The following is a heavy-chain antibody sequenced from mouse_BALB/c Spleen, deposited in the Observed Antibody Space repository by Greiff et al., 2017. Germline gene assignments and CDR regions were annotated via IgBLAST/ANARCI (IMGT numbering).Heavy chain of an antibody. CDR1: GFTFSSYA. CDR3: ARSGLYGNYGAMDY. CDR2: ISSGGST. J-gene: IGHJ4*01. Sequence: DVKLVESGGGLVKPGGSLKLSCAASGFTFSSYAMSWVRQTPEKRLEWVASISSGGSTYYPDSVKGRFTISRDNAKNTLFLQMTSLRSEDTAMYYCARSGLYGNYGAMDYWGQGTSVTVSS. V-gene: IGHV5-6-5*01. D-gene: IGHD2-1*01.